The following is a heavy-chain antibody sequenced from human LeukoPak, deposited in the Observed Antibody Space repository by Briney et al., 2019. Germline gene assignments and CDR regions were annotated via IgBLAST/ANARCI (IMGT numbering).Heavy chain of an antibody. J-gene: IGHJ4*02. Sequence: SETLSLTCTVSGYSISSGYYWGWIRQPPGKGLEWIGSIYHSGSTYYNPSLKSRVTISVDTSKNQFSLKLSSVTAADTAVYYCAKDLSSSGSYSSVDYWGQGTLVTVSS. CDR1: GYSISSGYY. D-gene: IGHD1-26*01. CDR2: IYHSGST. V-gene: IGHV4-38-2*02. CDR3: AKDLSSSGSYSSVDY.